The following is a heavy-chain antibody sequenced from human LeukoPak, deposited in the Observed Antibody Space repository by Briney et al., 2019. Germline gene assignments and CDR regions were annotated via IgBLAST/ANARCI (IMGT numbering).Heavy chain of an antibody. Sequence: PSKTLSLTCAVYDGSFSDYYWTWIRQPPGKGLEWIGEINHSGSTRYNPSLKSRVTISVDTSKKQFSLNLRSVTAADTAVYYCAAVPGSYYSMYYFDYWGQGSLVTVSS. D-gene: IGHD3-10*01. CDR3: AAVPGSYYSMYYFDY. V-gene: IGHV4-34*01. CDR1: DGSFSDYY. CDR2: INHSGST. J-gene: IGHJ4*02.